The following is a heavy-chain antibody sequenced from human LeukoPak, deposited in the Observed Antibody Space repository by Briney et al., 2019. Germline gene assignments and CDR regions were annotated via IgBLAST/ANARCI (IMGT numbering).Heavy chain of an antibody. D-gene: IGHD2-8*02. J-gene: IGHJ4*02. CDR3: ARLFGGVTTYDY. V-gene: IGHV3-7*01. CDR1: GFTFGNYW. CDR2: MKGDGSHI. Sequence: GGSLRLSCAASGFTFGNYWMSWVRQAPGGGLQWVASMKGDGSHIYYVDSVKGRFIISRDNARNSLYLQMSSLRVEDTAIYYCARLFGGVTTYDYWGQGAQVTVPS.